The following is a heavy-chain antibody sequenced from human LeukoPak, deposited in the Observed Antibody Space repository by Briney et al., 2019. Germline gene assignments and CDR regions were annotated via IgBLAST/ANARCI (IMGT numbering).Heavy chain of an antibody. Sequence: PSETLSLTCTVSGGSISSYYWSWIRQPAGKGLEWIGRLYSSGSTNYNPSLKSRVTISVDTSKNQFSLKLSSVTAADTAVYYCARAIITIFGVVTVFDYWSQGTLVTVSS. D-gene: IGHD3-3*01. CDR3: ARAIITIFGVVTVFDY. V-gene: IGHV4-4*07. J-gene: IGHJ4*02. CDR2: LYSSGST. CDR1: GGSISSYY.